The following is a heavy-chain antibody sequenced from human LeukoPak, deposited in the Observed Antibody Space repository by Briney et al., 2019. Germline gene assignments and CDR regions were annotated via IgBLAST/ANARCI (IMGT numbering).Heavy chain of an antibody. J-gene: IGHJ4*02. CDR1: RFTFSSYH. CDR3: ARETGYCSGDCYYYFDL. D-gene: IGHD2-21*02. CDR2: ISSSSSFI. V-gene: IGHV3-21*01. Sequence: PGGSLRLSCAVSRFTFSSYHMNWVRQAPGKGLEWVSYISSSSSFIKYADSVKGRFTISRDNAKNLLYLQMTRLSAEDTAVYYCARETGYCSGDCYYYFDLWGQGTLVTVSS.